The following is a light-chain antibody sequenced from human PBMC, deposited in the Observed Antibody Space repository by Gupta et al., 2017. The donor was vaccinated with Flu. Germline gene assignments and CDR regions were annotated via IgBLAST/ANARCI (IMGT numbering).Light chain of an antibody. CDR1: SSDVGGYKY. V-gene: IGLV2-14*01. Sequence: QSALTQPASVSGSPGHSTTISCTGTSSDVGGYKYVSWYQQHPDKAPKLIIYEVTNRPSGVSDRFSASKSGNTASLTISGLQAEDEADYYCTSYTSSSTLLFGGGTKLTVL. J-gene: IGLJ2*01. CDR2: EVT. CDR3: TSYTSSSTLL.